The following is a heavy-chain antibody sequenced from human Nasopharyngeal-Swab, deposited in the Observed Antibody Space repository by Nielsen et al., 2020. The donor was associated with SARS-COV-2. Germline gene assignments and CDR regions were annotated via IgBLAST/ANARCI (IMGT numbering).Heavy chain of an antibody. Sequence: GESLKISCAASGFTFSSYSMNWVRQAPGKGLEWVSSISGSSSYIYYADSVKGRFTISRDNAKNSLYLQMNSLRAEDTAVYYCASARASDYYDSSGDDYWGQGTLVTVSS. J-gene: IGHJ4*02. V-gene: IGHV3-21*01. CDR1: GFTFSSYS. CDR3: ASARASDYYDSSGDDY. CDR2: ISGSSSYI. D-gene: IGHD3-22*01.